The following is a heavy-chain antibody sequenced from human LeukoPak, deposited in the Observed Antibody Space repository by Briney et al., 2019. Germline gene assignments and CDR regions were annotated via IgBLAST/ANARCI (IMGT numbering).Heavy chain of an antibody. Sequence: SETLSLTCAVSGGSISNYYWSWVRQPPGKGLEWIGHIYSTGSTTYSPSLKSRVIMSADTSKNQYSLKVTSVTAADTAVYYCARQWSGGCYPLGSWGQGALVIVSS. J-gene: IGHJ5*02. V-gene: IGHV4-59*08. CDR3: ARQWSGGCYPLGS. CDR1: GGSISNYY. D-gene: IGHD4/OR15-4a*01. CDR2: IYSTGST.